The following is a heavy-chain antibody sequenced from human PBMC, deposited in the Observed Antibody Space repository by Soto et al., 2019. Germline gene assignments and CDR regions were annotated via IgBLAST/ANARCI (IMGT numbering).Heavy chain of an antibody. CDR1: GFTFGSYA. V-gene: IGHV3-23*01. CDR3: PKSRSVYGGDYRPAVYLQR. J-gene: IGHJ1*01. CDR2: ISGSGGST. Sequence: EVQLLASGGGLVQPGGSLRLSCAASGFTFGSYAMSWVRQALGKGLEGVSAISGSGGSTYLADSVKGRFTMSRDNSKDPLYLQIDSLRVADTAIYYCPKSRSVYGGDYRPAVYLQRWGQGTLGTVSA. D-gene: IGHD2-21*01.